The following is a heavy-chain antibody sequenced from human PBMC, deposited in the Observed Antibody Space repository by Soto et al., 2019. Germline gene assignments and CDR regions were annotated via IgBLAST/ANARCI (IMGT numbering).Heavy chain of an antibody. CDR2: VSTYKGNT. CDR3: ATRSPAFDY. J-gene: IGHJ4*02. Sequence: QVQLVQSGPEVKKPGASVKVSCKTSGYTFTSYGIAWVRQAPGQGLEWMGWVSTYKGNTNYAQKFQGRVTMTTDTSTSTAYMELRSLRSDDTAVYYCATRSPAFDYWGQGTLVTVSS. CDR1: GYTFTSYG. V-gene: IGHV1-18*01.